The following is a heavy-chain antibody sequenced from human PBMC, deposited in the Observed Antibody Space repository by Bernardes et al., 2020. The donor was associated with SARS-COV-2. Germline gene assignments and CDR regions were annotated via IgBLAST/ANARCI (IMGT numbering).Heavy chain of an antibody. CDR3: VSGDFTLGAFDI. CDR2: IYWDDDK. CDR1: GFSLSTSGVG. Sequence: GPTLMKPTQTLTLTCTFSGFSLSTSGVGVGWIRQPPGKALEWLALIYWDDDKRYSPSLKSRLTITKDTSKNQVVLTMTNMDPVDTATYYCVSGDFTLGAFDIWGQGTMVTVSS. D-gene: IGHD4-17*01. V-gene: IGHV2-5*02. J-gene: IGHJ3*02.